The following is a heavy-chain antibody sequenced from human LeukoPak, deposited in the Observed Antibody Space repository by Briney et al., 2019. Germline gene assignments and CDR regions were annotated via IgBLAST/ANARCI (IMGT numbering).Heavy chain of an antibody. CDR3: AREGSGDSSGYFPLDY. D-gene: IGHD3-22*01. Sequence: ASVKVSXKASGYTFTGYYMHWVRQAPGQGLEWMGRINPNSGGTNYAQKFQGRVTMTRDTSISTAYMELSRLRSDDTAVYYCAREGSGDSSGYFPLDYWGQGTLVTVSS. CDR1: GYTFTGYY. V-gene: IGHV1-2*06. CDR2: INPNSGGT. J-gene: IGHJ4*02.